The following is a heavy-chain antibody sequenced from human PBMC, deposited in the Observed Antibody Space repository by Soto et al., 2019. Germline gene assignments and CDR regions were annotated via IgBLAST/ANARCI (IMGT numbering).Heavy chain of an antibody. CDR3: AQDVTPTWLQHLDS. CDR2: ISWNGDDI. D-gene: IGHD5-12*01. V-gene: IGHV3-9*01. Sequence: EVQLVESGGGLVQPGRSLRLSCAASGFNFDDYVMHWVRQAPGKGLEWVASISWNGDDIGYADSVKGRFTISRDNAKNSLFLQMNSLRTEDSGLYYCAQDVTPTWLQHLDSWGQGTLVTVSS. J-gene: IGHJ4*02. CDR1: GFNFDDYV.